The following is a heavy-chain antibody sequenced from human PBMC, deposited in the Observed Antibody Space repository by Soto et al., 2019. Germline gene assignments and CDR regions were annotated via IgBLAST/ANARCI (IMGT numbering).Heavy chain of an antibody. V-gene: IGHV3-21*01. Sequence: PGGSLRLSCAASGVTFSSYSMNWVRQAPGKGLEWVSSISSSSSYIYYADSVKGRFTISRDNAKNSLYPQMNSLRAEDTAVYYCARTHTYYYDSSGYYPAEYFQHWGQGTLVTVSS. CDR2: ISSSSSYI. CDR3: ARTHTYYYDSSGYYPAEYFQH. D-gene: IGHD3-22*01. CDR1: GVTFSSYS. J-gene: IGHJ1*01.